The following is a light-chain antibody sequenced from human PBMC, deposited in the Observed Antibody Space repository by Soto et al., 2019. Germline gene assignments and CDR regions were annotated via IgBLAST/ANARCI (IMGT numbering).Light chain of an antibody. V-gene: IGKV1-5*03. J-gene: IGKJ1*01. CDR2: KAS. CDR1: QTNSSW. CDR3: QQYSYYAT. Sequence: DIQMTQSPSTLSASVGDRVTITCRASQTNSSWLAWYQQKPGKAPKLLIYKASTLESGVPSRFSGSGSGTDFTLTVTSLQPEDFATYYCQQYSYYATFGQGTKVEIK.